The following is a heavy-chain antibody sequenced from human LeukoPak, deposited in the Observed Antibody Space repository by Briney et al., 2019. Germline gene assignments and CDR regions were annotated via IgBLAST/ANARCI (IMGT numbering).Heavy chain of an antibody. CDR2: ISGSGGST. CDR3: ARALGRTFSGPFDY. D-gene: IGHD6-25*01. J-gene: IGHJ4*02. CDR1: GFTFSSYA. Sequence: PGGSLRLSCAASGFTFSSYAMSWVRQAPGKGLEWVSAISGSGGSTYYADSVKGRFTISRDNSKNTLYLQMNSLRAEDTAVYYCARALGRTFSGPFDYWGQGTLVTVSS. V-gene: IGHV3-23*01.